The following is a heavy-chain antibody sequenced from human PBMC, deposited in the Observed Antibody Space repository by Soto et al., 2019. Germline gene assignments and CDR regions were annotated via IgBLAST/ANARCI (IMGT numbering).Heavy chain of an antibody. CDR2: ISSSSSTI. D-gene: IGHD5-12*01. Sequence: EVQLVESGGGLVQPGGSLRLSCAASGFTFSSYSMNWVRQAPGKGLEWVSYISSSSSTIYYADSVKGRFTISRDNAKNSLYLQMNSLRAEETAVYYCARGKGGYEGDDAFDIWGQGTMVTVSS. CDR1: GFTFSSYS. CDR3: ARGKGGYEGDDAFDI. J-gene: IGHJ3*02. V-gene: IGHV3-48*01.